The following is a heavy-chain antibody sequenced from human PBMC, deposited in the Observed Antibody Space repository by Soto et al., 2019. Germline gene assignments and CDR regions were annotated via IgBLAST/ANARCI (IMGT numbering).Heavy chain of an antibody. CDR3: ASGWGYCGGDWYSWDFQH. CDR2: ISNSGSNT. CDR1: GFTSSNYG. V-gene: IGHV3-23*01. D-gene: IGHD2-21*02. J-gene: IGHJ1*01. Sequence: GGSLRLSCTASGFTSSNYGMSWVRQAPEKGLEWVSSISNSGSNTYYADSVKGRFTISRDNAKNTSYLQMNSLRVEDKAVDYCASGWGYCGGDWYSWDFQHWGQGTLVTVSS.